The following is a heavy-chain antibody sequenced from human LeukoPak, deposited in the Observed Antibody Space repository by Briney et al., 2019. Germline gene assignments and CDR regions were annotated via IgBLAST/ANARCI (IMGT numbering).Heavy chain of an antibody. Sequence: SETLSLTCTVSGGPISSNSHSWEWIRQPPGKGLEWIANIYYSGNTNYNPSLESRVTISVDASENQFSLKLNSVTAADTSVYYCARHSGLRSPFDPWGQGTLVTVSS. J-gene: IGHJ5*02. D-gene: IGHD3-3*01. CDR3: ARHSGLRSPFDP. V-gene: IGHV4-39*01. CDR2: IYYSGNT. CDR1: GGPISSNSHS.